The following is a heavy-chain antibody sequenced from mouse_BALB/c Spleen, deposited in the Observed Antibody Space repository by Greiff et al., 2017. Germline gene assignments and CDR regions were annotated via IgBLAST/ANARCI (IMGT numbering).Heavy chain of an antibody. CDR3: ARAYGNYYAMDY. Sequence: VQLQQSGAELAKPRASVKMSCKASGYTFTSYWMHWVKQRPGQGLEWIGYINPSTGYTEYNQKFKDKATLTADKSSSTAYMQLSSLTSEDSAVYYCARAYGNYYAMDYWGQGTSVTVSS. CDR1: GYTFTSYW. CDR2: INPSTGYT. J-gene: IGHJ4*01. V-gene: IGHV1-7*01. D-gene: IGHD2-10*02.